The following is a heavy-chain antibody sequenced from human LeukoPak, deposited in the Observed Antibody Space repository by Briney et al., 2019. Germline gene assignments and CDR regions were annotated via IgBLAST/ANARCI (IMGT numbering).Heavy chain of an antibody. D-gene: IGHD3-9*01. CDR2: IYYSGST. Sequence: PSETLSLTCTVSGGSISSGGYYWSWIRQHPGKGLEWIGYIYYSGSTYYNPSLKSRVTISVDTSKNQFSLKLSSVTAVDTAVYYCARLYFDSTYYFDYWGQGTLVTVSS. J-gene: IGHJ4*02. CDR3: ARLYFDSTYYFDY. CDR1: GGSISSGGYY. V-gene: IGHV4-31*03.